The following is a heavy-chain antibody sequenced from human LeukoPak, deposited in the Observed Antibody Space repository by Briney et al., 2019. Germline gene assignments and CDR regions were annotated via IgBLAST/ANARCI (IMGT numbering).Heavy chain of an antibody. CDR1: GASISGRYY. CDR3: VWGRFSTSSNWFDP. Sequence: PSETLSLTCIVSGASISGRYYWAWIRQPPGKRLEWIGNFYHSGTAYYNPSLESRATIFVDTSKNQSSLVLKSVTATDTAVYYCVWGRFSTSSNWFDPWGKGTLVTVSS. J-gene: IGHJ5*02. V-gene: IGHV4-38-2*02. CDR2: FYHSGTA. D-gene: IGHD3-3*01.